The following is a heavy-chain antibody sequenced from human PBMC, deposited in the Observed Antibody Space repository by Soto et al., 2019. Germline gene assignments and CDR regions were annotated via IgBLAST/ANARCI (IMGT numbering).Heavy chain of an antibody. CDR2: ISAYNGNT. CDR3: ARPVTSPDHLDI. J-gene: IGHJ3*02. CDR1: GYIFSDYG. D-gene: IGHD4-4*01. Sequence: QVQLVQSGAEVKKPGASVKVSCKSSGYIFSDYGITWVRQAPGQGLEWMGWISAYNGNTDYAQKFQDRLTLATDTPTSTAYMERRSLRSDDTALYYCARPVTSPDHLDIWGQGTMVTVSS. V-gene: IGHV1-18*01.